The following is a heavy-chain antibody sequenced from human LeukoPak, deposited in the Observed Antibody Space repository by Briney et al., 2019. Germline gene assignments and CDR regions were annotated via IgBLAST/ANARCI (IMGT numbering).Heavy chain of an antibody. D-gene: IGHD5-18*01. CDR2: ISSSGSTI. Sequence: GGSLRLSCAASGFTFSSYEMNWVRQAPGKGPEWVSYISSSGSTIYYADSVKGRFTISRDNAENSLYLQMNSLRAEDTAVYYCARVKSGYSYGPSYYYYGMDVWGQGTTVTVSS. J-gene: IGHJ6*02. V-gene: IGHV3-48*03. CDR1: GFTFSSYE. CDR3: ARVKSGYSYGPSYYYYGMDV.